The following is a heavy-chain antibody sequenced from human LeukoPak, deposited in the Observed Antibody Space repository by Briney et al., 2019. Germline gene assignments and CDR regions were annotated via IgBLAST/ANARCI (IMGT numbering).Heavy chain of an antibody. CDR3: ARGGYCSGGSCYGDDFDY. J-gene: IGHJ4*02. D-gene: IGHD2-15*01. CDR1: GGSISSSSYY. V-gene: IGHV4-39*01. CDR2: IYYSGST. Sequence: PSETLSLTCTVSGGSISSSSYYWGWIRQPPGKELEWIGSIYYSGSTYYNPSLKSRVTISVDTSKNQFSLKLSSVTAADTAVYYCARGGYCSGGSCYGDDFDYWGQGTLVTVSS.